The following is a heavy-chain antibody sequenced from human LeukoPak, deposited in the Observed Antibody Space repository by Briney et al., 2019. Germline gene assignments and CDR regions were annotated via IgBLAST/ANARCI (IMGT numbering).Heavy chain of an antibody. D-gene: IGHD3-22*01. CDR1: GFTFSSYE. CDR2: IISSGSTI. CDR3: ARPFYDSSGYYYGYFDY. V-gene: IGHV3-48*03. Sequence: PGGSLRLSCAASGFTFSSYEMNWVRQAPGKGLEWVSYIISSGSTIYYADSVKGRFTISRDNAKNSLYLQMNSLRAEDTAVYYCARPFYDSSGYYYGYFDYWGQGTLVTVSS. J-gene: IGHJ4*02.